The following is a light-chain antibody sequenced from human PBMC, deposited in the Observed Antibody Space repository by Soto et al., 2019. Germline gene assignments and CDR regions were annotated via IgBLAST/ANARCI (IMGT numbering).Light chain of an antibody. Sequence: DIQMTQSPSSLSASVGDRVTITCRASQNVRSWLAWYQQKPGKAPKFLIYDASSLESGVPSRFSGSGSGTEFTLTISSLQPDDFATYYCQQYDDYSLTFGGGTKVEIK. CDR1: QNVRSW. V-gene: IGKV1-5*01. J-gene: IGKJ4*01. CDR3: QQYDDYSLT. CDR2: DAS.